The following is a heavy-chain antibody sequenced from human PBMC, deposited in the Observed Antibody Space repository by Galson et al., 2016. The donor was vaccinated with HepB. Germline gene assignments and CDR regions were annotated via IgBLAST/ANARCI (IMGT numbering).Heavy chain of an antibody. V-gene: IGHV1-8*02. CDR3: TRTKVPGRPGIDV. CDR1: GYTFINYD. Sequence: SVKVSCKAAGYTFINYDINWVRQAPGQGLECLGWVNPDSGNRGYPQKFQGRVTMTTDRSIGIAYMELSSLRADDTAGYYCTRTKVPGRPGIDVRGQGTTGPVSS. CDR2: VNPDSGNR. D-gene: IGHD3-10*01. J-gene: IGHJ6*02.